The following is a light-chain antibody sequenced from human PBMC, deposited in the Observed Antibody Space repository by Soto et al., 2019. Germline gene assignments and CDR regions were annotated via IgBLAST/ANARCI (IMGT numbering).Light chain of an antibody. J-gene: IGKJ1*01. CDR3: QQYTSYPWT. V-gene: IGKV1-5*01. CDR1: QSVSSW. Sequence: DIQMTQSPSTLSASVGDRVSVTCRASQSVSSWLAWFQQIPGKPPKLLIYDASTLQSGVPSRSSGGGSGTDFTLTINGLQPDHSATYYCQQYTSYPWTFGQGTKVDIK. CDR2: DAS.